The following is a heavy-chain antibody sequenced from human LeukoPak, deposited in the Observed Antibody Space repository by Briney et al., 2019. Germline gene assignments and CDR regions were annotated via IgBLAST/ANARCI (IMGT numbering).Heavy chain of an antibody. V-gene: IGHV1-69*13. CDR2: IIPIFGTA. CDR3: ARDTASIYYDSSGYYYGGFDY. CDR1: GGTFSSYA. D-gene: IGHD3-22*01. J-gene: IGHJ4*02. Sequence: SVKVSCKASGGTFSSYAISWVRQAPGQGLEWMGGIIPIFGTANYAQKFQGRVTITADESTSTAYMELSSLRSEDTAAYYCARDTASIYYDSSGYYYGGFDYWGQGTLVTVSS.